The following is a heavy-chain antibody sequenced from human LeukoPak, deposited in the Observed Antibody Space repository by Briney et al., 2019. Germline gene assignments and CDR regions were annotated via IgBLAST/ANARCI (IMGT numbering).Heavy chain of an antibody. J-gene: IGHJ4*02. CDR2: ISYDGSNK. CDR1: GFTFSSYA. CDR3: ARDLLNDSWSGYYFDY. D-gene: IGHD3-3*01. Sequence: GGSLRLSCAASGFTFSSYAMHWVRQAPGKGLEWVAVISYDGSNKYYADSVKGRFTISRDNSKNTLYLQMNSLRAEDTAVYYCARDLLNDSWSGYYFDYWGQGTLVTVSS. V-gene: IGHV3-30*04.